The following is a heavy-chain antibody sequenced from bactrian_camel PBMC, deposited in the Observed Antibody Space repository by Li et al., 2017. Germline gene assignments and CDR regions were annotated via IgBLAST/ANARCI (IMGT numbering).Heavy chain of an antibody. CDR1: GFPFASYC. Sequence: HVQLVESGGGLVQPGGSLRLSCAASGFPFASYCLYWVRQAPGKQRELVATIYTAGANTYYSDSVKGRFTISHDNAKSTLYLQMNSLQPEDTAIYYCAADPEYGSGSYCYVLSRYTHWGQGTQVTVS. CDR3: AADPEYGSGSYCYVLSRYTH. D-gene: IGHD2*01. J-gene: IGHJ4*01. CDR2: IYTAGANT. V-gene: IGHV3S1*01.